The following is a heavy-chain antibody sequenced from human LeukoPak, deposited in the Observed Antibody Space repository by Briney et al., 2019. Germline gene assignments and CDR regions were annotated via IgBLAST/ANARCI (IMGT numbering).Heavy chain of an antibody. D-gene: IGHD3-22*01. V-gene: IGHV4-59*01. CDR1: GGSITSYY. CDR2: IYYSGST. CDR3: ARGGGFGSGYLL. Sequence: PSETLSLTCTVSGGSITSYYWRWIRQPPGKGLEWIGYIYYSGSTSYNPSLKSRVTISVDTSKNQFSLKLSSVTAADTAIYYCARGGGFGSGYLLWGQGTLVTVTS. J-gene: IGHJ4*02.